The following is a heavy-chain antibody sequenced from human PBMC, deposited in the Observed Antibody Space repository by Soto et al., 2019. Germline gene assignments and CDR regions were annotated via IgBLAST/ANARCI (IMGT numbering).Heavy chain of an antibody. Sequence: PSETLSLTCAVSGGSISSYYWSWIRQPPGKGLEWIGYIYYSGITNYNPSLKSRVTISVDTSKNQFSLNLSSVTAADTAVYYCARQDFGTSLYDSRFEYWGQGTLVTVSS. CDR1: GGSISSYY. D-gene: IGHD3-22*01. J-gene: IGHJ4*02. V-gene: IGHV4-59*01. CDR2: IYYSGIT. CDR3: ARQDFGTSLYDSRFEY.